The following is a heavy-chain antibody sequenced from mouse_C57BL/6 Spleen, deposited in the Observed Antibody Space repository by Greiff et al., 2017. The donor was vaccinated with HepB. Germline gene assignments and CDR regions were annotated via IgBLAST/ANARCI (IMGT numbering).Heavy chain of an antibody. D-gene: IGHD1-1*01. J-gene: IGHJ2*01. CDR2: IDPSDSYT. Sequence: QVQLQQPGAELVMPGASVKLSCKASGYTFTSYWMHWVKPRPGQGLEWIGEIDPSDSYTNYNQKFKGKSTLTVDKSSSTAYMQLSSLTSEDSAVYYCARGEITTVVAHFDYWGQGTTLTVSS. CDR1: GYTFTSYW. V-gene: IGHV1-69*01. CDR3: ARGEITTVVAHFDY.